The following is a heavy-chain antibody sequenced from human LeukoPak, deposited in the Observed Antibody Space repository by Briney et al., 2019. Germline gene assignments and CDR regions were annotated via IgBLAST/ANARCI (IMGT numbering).Heavy chain of an antibody. CDR2: ISYAGSDE. J-gene: IGHJ4*02. V-gene: IGHV3-30*18. CDR3: AKDEFRQESPTPGF. D-gene: IGHD3-10*01. CDR1: GFIFDTYG. Sequence: PGGSLRLSCAASGFIFDTYGMHWVRQAPGKGLEGVAVISYAGSDEFYADSVKGRFTISRDNSKNTLYLQMSSLRPEDTAVYYYAKDEFRQESPTPGFWGQGTLVTVSS.